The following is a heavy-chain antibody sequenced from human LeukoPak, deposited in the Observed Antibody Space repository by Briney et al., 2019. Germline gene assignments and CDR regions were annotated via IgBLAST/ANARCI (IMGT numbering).Heavy chain of an antibody. D-gene: IGHD3-16*01. CDR2: SSPTGWST. CDR1: GYTLTNYY. V-gene: IGHV1-46*01. J-gene: IGHJ4*02. CDR3: AREEFGRYFDL. Sequence: ASLKVSRKASGYTLTNYYLHSVRETPGQRLECMGYSSPTGWSTKYAQEFRGRVNMPRDTSTTTVYMGLSGLISEDAAVYYCAREEFGRYFDLWGQKPLV.